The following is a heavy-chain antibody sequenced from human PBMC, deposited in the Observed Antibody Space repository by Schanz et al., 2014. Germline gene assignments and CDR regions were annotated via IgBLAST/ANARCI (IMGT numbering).Heavy chain of an antibody. CDR1: GFTFISYD. J-gene: IGHJ3*01. CDR3: VRDAGRDGYNLAFDV. V-gene: IGHV3-33*01. CDR2: IRYDGRNK. D-gene: IGHD1-1*01. Sequence: QAQLVESGGGVVQPGRSLRLSCVASGFTFISYDIHWVRQAPGKGLEWVAVIRYDGRNKNFVESVKGRFTISRDNAKNSVFLQMDSLRADDTAVYYCVRDAGRDGYNLAFDVWGQGTLVTVSS.